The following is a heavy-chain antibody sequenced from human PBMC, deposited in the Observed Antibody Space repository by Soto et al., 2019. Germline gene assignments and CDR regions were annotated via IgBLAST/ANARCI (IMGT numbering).Heavy chain of an antibody. V-gene: IGHV3-21*01. CDR3: VRDGLDYYDTERLYFDN. Sequence: PGGSMRLSCAASGFNFITYSLSWVRQAPGEGLEWVASISSSAVYIDYADSVKGRFTISRDNANNSLYLQMNSLRAEDTATYYCVRDGLDYYDTERLYFDNWGQGTMVTVSS. CDR1: GFNFITYS. CDR2: ISSSAVYI. D-gene: IGHD3-22*01. J-gene: IGHJ4*02.